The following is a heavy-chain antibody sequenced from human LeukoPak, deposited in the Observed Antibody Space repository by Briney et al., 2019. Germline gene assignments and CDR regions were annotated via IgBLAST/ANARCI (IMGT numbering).Heavy chain of an antibody. CDR2: ISAYNGNT. V-gene: IGHV1-18*01. Sequence: GASVKVSCKASGYTFTSYGISWVRQAPGQGLEWMGWISAYNGNTNYAQKFQGRVTMTTDTSTSTAYSERRSLRSDDTAVYYCAREYPGVLDIVVLPAATPDSYYYYMDVWGKGTTVTVSS. D-gene: IGHD2-2*01. J-gene: IGHJ6*03. CDR1: GYTFTSYG. CDR3: AREYPGVLDIVVLPAATPDSYYYYMDV.